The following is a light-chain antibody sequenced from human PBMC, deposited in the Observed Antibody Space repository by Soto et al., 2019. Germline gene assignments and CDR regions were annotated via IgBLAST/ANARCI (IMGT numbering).Light chain of an antibody. CDR1: SSNIGSNF. V-gene: IGLV1-47*01. Sequence: QSVLTQPPSASGTPGQRVTISCSGGSSNIGSNFAYWYRQLPGTAPKLLIYRNDQRPSGVPDRFSGSKSGTSASLAISGLRSEDEADYYCAAWDDSLSGVVFGGGTKVTVL. CDR2: RND. J-gene: IGLJ2*01. CDR3: AAWDDSLSGVV.